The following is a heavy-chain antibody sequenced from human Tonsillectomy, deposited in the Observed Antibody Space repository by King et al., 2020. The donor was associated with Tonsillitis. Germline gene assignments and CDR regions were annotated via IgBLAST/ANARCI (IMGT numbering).Heavy chain of an antibody. CDR2: IYYSGST. Sequence: QLQESGPGLVKPSETLSLTCTVYGGSISSSSYYWAWIRQPPGKGLVWIGSIYYSGSTYYNPSLKSRVTISVDTSKNQFSLKLKSVTAADTAVYYCVRQASSLGSDFWGQGTLVTVSS. J-gene: IGHJ4*02. CDR1: GGSISSSSYY. CDR3: VRQASSLGSDF. D-gene: IGHD2-2*01. V-gene: IGHV4-39*01.